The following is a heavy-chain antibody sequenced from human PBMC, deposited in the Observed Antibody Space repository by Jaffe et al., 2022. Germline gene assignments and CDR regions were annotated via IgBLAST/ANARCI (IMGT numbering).Heavy chain of an antibody. Sequence: QVQLQESGPGLVKPSETLSLTCTVSGGSISSYYWSWIRQPPGKGLEWIGYIYYSGSTNYNPSLKSRVTISVDTSKNQFSLKLSSVTAADTAVYYCASTARSRYDYILQPYWFDPWGQGTLVTVSS. CDR1: GGSISSYY. V-gene: IGHV4-59*01. D-gene: IGHD3-16*01. CDR3: ASTARSRYDYILQPYWFDP. CDR2: IYYSGST. J-gene: IGHJ5*02.